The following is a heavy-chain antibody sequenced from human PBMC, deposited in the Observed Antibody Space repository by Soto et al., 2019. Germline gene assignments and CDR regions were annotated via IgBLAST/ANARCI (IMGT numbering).Heavy chain of an antibody. CDR3: ARRGSSSWYGY. J-gene: IGHJ4*02. V-gene: IGHV4-39*01. CDR1: GGSISSSSYY. CDR2: IYYSGST. D-gene: IGHD6-13*01. Sequence: QLQLQESGPGLVKPSETLSLTCTVSGGSISSSSYYWGWIRQPPGKGLEWIGSIYYSGSTYYNPSFKRRVTRAVDTAKIQHTLKLSSVTAADTAVYYCARRGSSSWYGYWGQGTLVTVSS.